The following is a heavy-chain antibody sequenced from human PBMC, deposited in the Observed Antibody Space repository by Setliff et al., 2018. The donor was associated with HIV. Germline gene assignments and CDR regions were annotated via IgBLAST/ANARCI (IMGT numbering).Heavy chain of an antibody. CDR2: IQYDESNK. CDR3: ASPGTYCGGVCYLKY. Sequence: PGGSLRLSCAVSGLTFSRYGFHWVRQVPGKGLDWVTFIQYDESNKYYGDSVRGRFTISRDNSKNTLYLQMNSLRAEETALYYCASPGTYCGGVCYLKYWGQGARVTVSS. V-gene: IGHV3-30*02. J-gene: IGHJ4*02. CDR1: GLTFSRYG. D-gene: IGHD2-21*02.